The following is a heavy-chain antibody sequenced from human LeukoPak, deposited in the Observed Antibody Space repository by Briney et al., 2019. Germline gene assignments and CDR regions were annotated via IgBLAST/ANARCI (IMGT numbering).Heavy chain of an antibody. J-gene: IGHJ4*02. V-gene: IGHV4-39*07. CDR1: GGSISSSSYY. CDR3: AMGVTTGTSIDY. D-gene: IGHD4-17*01. Sequence: PSETLSLTCTVSGGSISSSSYYWGWIRQPPGKGLEWIGSIYYSGSTYYNPSLKSRVTISVDTSKNQFSLKLSSVTAADTAVYYCAMGVTTGTSIDYWGQGTLVTVSS. CDR2: IYYSGST.